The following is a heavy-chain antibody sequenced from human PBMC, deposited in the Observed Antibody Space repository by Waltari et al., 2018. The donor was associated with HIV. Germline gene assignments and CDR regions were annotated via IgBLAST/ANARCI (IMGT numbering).Heavy chain of an antibody. D-gene: IGHD5-18*01. Sequence: EVQLVESGGGLIQPGGSLRLSCAASGFTFRSHNMNWVRQAPGKGLEWVSSITSTGSTIYYADSVKGRFTISRDNAKNSLYLQMNSLRDEDTAVYYCARAPYTYGSLGGMDVWGQGTTVTVSS. CDR2: ITSTGSTI. CDR3: ARAPYTYGSLGGMDV. CDR1: GFTFRSHN. V-gene: IGHV3-48*02. J-gene: IGHJ6*02.